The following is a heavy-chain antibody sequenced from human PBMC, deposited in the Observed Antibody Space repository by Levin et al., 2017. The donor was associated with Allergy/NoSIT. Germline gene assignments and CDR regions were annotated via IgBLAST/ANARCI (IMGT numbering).Heavy chain of an antibody. CDR1: GYSFTNYW. CDR2: IYPGDSDT. D-gene: IGHD3-10*01. J-gene: IGHJ4*02. CDR3: ARQNYGHFDY. Sequence: KVSCKGSGYSFTNYWIGWVRQMPGKGLEWMGIIYPGDSDTRYSPSFQGQVTISADKSISTAYLQWSSLKASDIAMYYCARQNYGHFDYWGQGTLVTVSS. V-gene: IGHV5-51*01.